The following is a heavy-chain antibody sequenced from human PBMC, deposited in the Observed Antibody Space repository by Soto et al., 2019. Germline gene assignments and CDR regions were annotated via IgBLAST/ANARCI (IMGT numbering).Heavy chain of an antibody. CDR3: ARDTSHYFDH. V-gene: IGHV1-18*01. CDR1: GYTFITYG. Sequence: ASVKVSCKASGYTFITYGVTWVRQAPGQGLEWMGWITPYNGKTHYAQKFQDRVTMTTDTAATTAYIELWSLTSDDSAMYFCARDTSHYFDHWGQGILVTVSS. J-gene: IGHJ4*02. CDR2: ITPYNGKT. D-gene: IGHD2-2*01.